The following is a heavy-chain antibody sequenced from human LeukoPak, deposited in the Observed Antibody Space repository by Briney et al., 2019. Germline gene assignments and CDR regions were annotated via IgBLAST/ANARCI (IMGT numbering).Heavy chain of an antibody. D-gene: IGHD2-2*01. CDR2: INTNTGNP. V-gene: IGHV7-4-1*02. J-gene: IGHJ5*02. Sequence: ASVKVSCKASGYTFTSYAMNWVRQAPGQGLEWMGWINTNTGNPTYAQGFTGRFVFSLDTSVSTAYLQISSLKAEDTAVYYCARGGYCSSTSCPGWAWFDPWGQGTLVTVSS. CDR3: ARGGYCSSTSCPGWAWFDP. CDR1: GYTFTSYA.